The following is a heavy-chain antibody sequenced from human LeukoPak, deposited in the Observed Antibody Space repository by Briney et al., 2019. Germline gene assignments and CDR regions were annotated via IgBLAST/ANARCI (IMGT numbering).Heavy chain of an antibody. V-gene: IGHV3-30*02. D-gene: IGHD5-18*01. CDR1: GFTFSSYC. CDR2: IRYDGSNK. J-gene: IGHJ4*02. CDR3: VKDDVWATPLPYSYGAPGDY. Sequence: HPWGSLTLSCAASGFTFSSYCRHWIRQAPGKGLEWVAFIRYDGSNKYYPDSVNGRFTISRDNSHDTVYVQMNSLSAEDTGLYYCVKDDVWATPLPYSYGAPGDYWGQGTLVTVSS.